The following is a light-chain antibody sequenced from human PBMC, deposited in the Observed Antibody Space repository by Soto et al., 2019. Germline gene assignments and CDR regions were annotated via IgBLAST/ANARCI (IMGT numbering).Light chain of an antibody. CDR2: DNN. CDR1: RSNIGNNY. Sequence: QSVLTQPPSVSAAPRQKVPISCSGSRSNIGNNYVSWYQQLPGTAPKLLIYDNNKRPSGIPDRFSGSKSGTSATLGITGLQTGDEADYYCGTWDSSLSAVVFGGGTKLTVL. J-gene: IGLJ2*01. CDR3: GTWDSSLSAVV. V-gene: IGLV1-51*01.